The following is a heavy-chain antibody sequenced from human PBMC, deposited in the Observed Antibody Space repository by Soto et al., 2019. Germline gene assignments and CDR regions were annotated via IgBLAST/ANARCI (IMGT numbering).Heavy chain of an antibody. CDR2: ISGSGGST. V-gene: IGHV3-23*01. CDR3: AKGEVDIVVVPAAMLVY. J-gene: IGHJ4*02. CDR1: GFTFSSYA. D-gene: IGHD2-2*03. Sequence: GESLKISCAASGFTFSSYAMSWVCQAPGKGLEWVSAISGSGGSTYYADSVKGRFTISRDNSKNTLYLQMNSLRAEDTAVYYCAKGEVDIVVVPAAMLVYWGQGTLVTVSS.